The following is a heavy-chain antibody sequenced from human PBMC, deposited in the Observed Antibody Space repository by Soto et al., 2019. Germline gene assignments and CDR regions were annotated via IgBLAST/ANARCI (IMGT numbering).Heavy chain of an antibody. V-gene: IGHV4-30-4*01. J-gene: IGHJ6*02. CDR1: GGSISSGDYY. Sequence: SETLSLTCTVSGGSISSGDYYWSWIRQPPGKGLEWIGYIYYSGSTYYNPSLKSRVTISVDTSKNQFSLKLSSVTAADTAVYYCARDDVPAASTSYYYYGMDVWGQGTTVTVSS. CDR3: ARDDVPAASTSYYYYGMDV. CDR2: IYYSGST. D-gene: IGHD2-2*01.